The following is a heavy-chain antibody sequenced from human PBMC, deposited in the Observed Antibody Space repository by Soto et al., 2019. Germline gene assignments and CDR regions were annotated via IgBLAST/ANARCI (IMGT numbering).Heavy chain of an antibody. V-gene: IGHV3-9*01. J-gene: IGHJ6*02. CDR3: AKDRDWGSGYYYYGMDV. CDR2: ISWNSGSI. CDR1: GFTFDDYA. Sequence: EVXLVESGGGXVQPGRSLRLSCAASGFTFDDYAMHWVRQAPGKGLEWVSGISWNSGSIGYADSVKGRFTISRDNAKNSLYLQMNSLRAEDTALYYCAKDRDWGSGYYYYGMDVWGQGTTVTVSS. D-gene: IGHD7-27*01.